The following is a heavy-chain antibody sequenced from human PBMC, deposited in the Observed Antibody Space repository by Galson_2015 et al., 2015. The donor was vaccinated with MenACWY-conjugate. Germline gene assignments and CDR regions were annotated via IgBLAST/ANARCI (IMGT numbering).Heavy chain of an antibody. V-gene: IGHV4-39*01. Sequence: SETLSPTCTVSGGSISSSSYYWDWIRQPPGRGLEWIGTIYYSGSTYYNSSLKSRVTISVDTSQNQFSLNLSSVTAADTAMYYCARHDRTAPARSGAFDIWGRGTMVTVSS. CDR2: IYYSGST. J-gene: IGHJ3*02. CDR1: GGSISSSSYY. CDR3: ARHDRTAPARSGAFDI. D-gene: IGHD2-2*01.